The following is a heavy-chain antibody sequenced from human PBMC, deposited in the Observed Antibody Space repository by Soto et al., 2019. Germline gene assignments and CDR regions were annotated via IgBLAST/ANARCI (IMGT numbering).Heavy chain of an antibody. CDR2: IYYSGST. Sequence: PSETLSLTCTVSGGSVSSGSYYWSWIRQPPGKGLEWIGYIYYSGSTNYNPSLKSRVTISVDTSKNQFSLKLSSVTAADTAVYYCARGLRFLEWLSPYNWFDPWGQGTLVNVSS. D-gene: IGHD3-3*01. CDR1: GGSVSSGSYY. J-gene: IGHJ5*02. V-gene: IGHV4-61*01. CDR3: ARGLRFLEWLSPYNWFDP.